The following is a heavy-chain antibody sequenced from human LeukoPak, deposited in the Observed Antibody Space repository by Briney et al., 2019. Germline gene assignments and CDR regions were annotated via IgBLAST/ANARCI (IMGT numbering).Heavy chain of an antibody. Sequence: ASVKVSCKASGYTFTSYGISWVRQAPGQGLEWMGWISAYNGNTNYAQKLQGRVTMTTDTSTSTAYMELSSLRSEDTAVYYCARDYGIAARDWFDPWGQGTLVTVSS. J-gene: IGHJ5*02. CDR2: ISAYNGNT. V-gene: IGHV1-18*01. CDR3: ARDYGIAARDWFDP. CDR1: GYTFTSYG. D-gene: IGHD6-25*01.